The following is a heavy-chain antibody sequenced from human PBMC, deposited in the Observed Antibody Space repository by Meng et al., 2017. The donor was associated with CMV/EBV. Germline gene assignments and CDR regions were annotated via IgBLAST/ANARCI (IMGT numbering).Heavy chain of an antibody. D-gene: IGHD3-22*01. CDR3: ARGGLYYYDSSGHFDY. V-gene: IGHV4-4*07. CDR1: RGSIRSYS. Sequence: HVQLQASVPSPRKPSATLSRTCLVLRGSIRSYSWRWPRQPAGKGLEWIGRIYTSGSTNYNPSLKSRVTMSVDTSKNQFSLKLSSVTAADTAVYYCARGGLYYYDSSGHFDYWGQGTLVTVSS. CDR2: IYTSGST. J-gene: IGHJ4*02.